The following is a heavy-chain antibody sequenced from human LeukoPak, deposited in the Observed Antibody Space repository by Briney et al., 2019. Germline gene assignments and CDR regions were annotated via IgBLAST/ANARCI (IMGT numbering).Heavy chain of an antibody. Sequence: GGSLRLSCAASGFTFSSYGMHWVRQAPGKGLEWVAVIWYDGSNKYYADSVKGRFTISRDNSKNTLYLQMNSLRAEDTAVYYCASSVADPSYGLWENWFDPWGQGTLVTVSS. J-gene: IGHJ5*02. CDR1: GFTFSSYG. D-gene: IGHD2-8*01. CDR2: IWYDGSNK. V-gene: IGHV3-33*01. CDR3: ASSVADPSYGLWENWFDP.